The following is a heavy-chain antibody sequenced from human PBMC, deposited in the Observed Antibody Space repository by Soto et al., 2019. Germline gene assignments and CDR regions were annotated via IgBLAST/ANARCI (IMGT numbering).Heavy chain of an antibody. Sequence: VHLVVSGGGLVEPGGSLRLSCEASGFMFSSYWMSWVRQAPGEGLEWVANIKQDGSEIHYLESVEGRFTIFRDNARRSLYLQMNSLRAEDTAVYFCATYSGSYFPVGHDRWGQGTLVVVSS. V-gene: IGHV3-7*01. CDR1: GFMFSSYW. D-gene: IGHD3-10*01. J-gene: IGHJ4*02. CDR3: ATYSGSYFPVGHDR. CDR2: IKQDGSEI.